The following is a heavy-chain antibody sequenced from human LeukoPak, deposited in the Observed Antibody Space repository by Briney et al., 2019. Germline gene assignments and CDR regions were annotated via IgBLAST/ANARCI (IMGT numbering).Heavy chain of an antibody. V-gene: IGHV4-39*07. CDR2: IYYSGST. CDR1: GGSISSSSYY. CDR3: ARGPELLRRGCAFDI. D-gene: IGHD1-26*01. Sequence: SETLSLTCTVSGGSISSSSYYWGWIRQPPGKGLEWIGSIYYSGSTYYNPSLKSRVTISVDKSKNQFSLKLSSVTAADTAVYYCARGPELLRRGCAFDIWGQGTMVTVSS. J-gene: IGHJ3*02.